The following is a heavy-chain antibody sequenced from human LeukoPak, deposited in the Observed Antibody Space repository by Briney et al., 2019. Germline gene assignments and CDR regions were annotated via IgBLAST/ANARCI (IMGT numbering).Heavy chain of an antibody. V-gene: IGHV4-34*01. CDR1: GGSFSGDY. Sequence: SETLSLTCAVYGGSFSGDYWSWIRQPPGKGLEWIGEINHSGSTNYNPSLKSRVTISVDTSKNQFSLKLSSVTAADTAVYYCAXGGCTNGVCSPGGWGQGTLVTVSS. J-gene: IGHJ4*02. CDR3: AXGGCTNGVCSPGG. D-gene: IGHD2-8*01. CDR2: INHSGST.